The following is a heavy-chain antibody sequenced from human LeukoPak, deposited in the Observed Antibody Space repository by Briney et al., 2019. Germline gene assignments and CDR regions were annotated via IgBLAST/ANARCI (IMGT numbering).Heavy chain of an antibody. D-gene: IGHD2-2*01. CDR3: AREIGDSTLYNWFDP. J-gene: IGHJ5*02. CDR2: IYYSGST. V-gene: IGHV4-39*07. Sequence: SETLSLTCTVSGVSISSSSYYWGWIRQPPGKGLEWIGSIYYSGSTYYNPSLKSRVTISVDTSKNQFSLKLSSVTAADTAEYYCAREIGDSTLYNWFDPWGQGTLVTVSS. CDR1: GVSISSSSYY.